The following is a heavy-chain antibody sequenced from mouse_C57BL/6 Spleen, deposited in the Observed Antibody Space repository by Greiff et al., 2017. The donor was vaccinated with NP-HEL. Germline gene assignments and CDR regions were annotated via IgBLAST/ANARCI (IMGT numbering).Heavy chain of an antibody. V-gene: IGHV5-6*01. CDR3: ARQRSMVTTGGYFDY. Sequence: VQLKESGGDLVKPGGSLKLSCAASGFTFSSYGMSWVRQTPDKRLEWVATISSGGSYTYYPDSVKGRFTISRDNAKNTLYLQMSSLKSEDTAMYYCARQRSMVTTGGYFDYWGQGTTLTVSS. D-gene: IGHD2-2*01. CDR1: GFTFSSYG. J-gene: IGHJ2*01. CDR2: ISSGGSYT.